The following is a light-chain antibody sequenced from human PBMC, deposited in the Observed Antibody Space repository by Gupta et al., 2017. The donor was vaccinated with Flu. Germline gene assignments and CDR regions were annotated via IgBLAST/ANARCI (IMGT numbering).Light chain of an antibody. CDR1: QSLLLRSNNRDC. CDR3: QQYCDSPYS. CDR2: WAS. J-gene: IGKJ2*03. Sequence: IVMRPSPDSLAVYLGERAPLNCKSTQSLLLRSNNRDCLTWYQQKPEQPPKLLFYWASTRHSVVPARRSGSGSGIDFTLTISSLHAEYVAVYYCQQYCDSPYSFGQGTQLEI. V-gene: IGKV4-1*01.